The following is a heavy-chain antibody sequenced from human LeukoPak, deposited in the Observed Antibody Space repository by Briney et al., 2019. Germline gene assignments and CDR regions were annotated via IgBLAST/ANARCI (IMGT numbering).Heavy chain of an antibody. J-gene: IGHJ4*02. V-gene: IGHV3-23*01. D-gene: IGHD4-11*01. Sequence: GASLRLSCAASGFTFSSYAMSWVRQAPGKGLEWVSAISGSGGSTYYADSVKGRFTISRDNSKNTLYLQVNSLRAEDTAVYYCAKYFPRFDDYSRWANEYYFDYWGQGTLVTVSS. CDR2: ISGSGGST. CDR3: AKYFPRFDDYSRWANEYYFDY. CDR1: GFTFSSYA.